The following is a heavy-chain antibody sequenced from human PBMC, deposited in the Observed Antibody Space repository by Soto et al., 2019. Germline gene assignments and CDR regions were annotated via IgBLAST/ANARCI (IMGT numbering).Heavy chain of an antibody. J-gene: IGHJ6*03. D-gene: IGHD4-17*01. CDR2: FYWDDVK. CDR3: AHYGDYSCMDV. CDR1: GFSLSTSGVG. Sequence: QITLKESGPTLVKPTQTLPLTCTFSGFSLSTSGVGVGWIRQPPGKALEWLALFYWDDVKRYSPSLKSRLTITKDTSKNQVVLTMTNMDPVDTATYYCAHYGDYSCMDVWGKGTTVTVSS. V-gene: IGHV2-5*02.